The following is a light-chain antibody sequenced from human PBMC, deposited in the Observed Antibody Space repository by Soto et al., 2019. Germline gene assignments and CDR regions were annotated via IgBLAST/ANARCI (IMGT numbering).Light chain of an antibody. V-gene: IGKV3-11*01. CDR3: QQHSHWPPWT. CDR1: ENVRTF. Sequence: EVVLTQSPATLSLSPGERATLSCRASENVRTFVDWYQQKPGQAPRLLIYGASNRATGIPARFSGSGSGTDLTLTISNLEPEDFAVYYCQQHSHWPPWTFGQGTRVDIQ. CDR2: GAS. J-gene: IGKJ1*01.